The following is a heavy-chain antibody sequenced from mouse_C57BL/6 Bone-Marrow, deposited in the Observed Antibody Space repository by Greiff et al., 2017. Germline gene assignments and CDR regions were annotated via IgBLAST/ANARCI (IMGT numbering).Heavy chain of an antibody. Sequence: VQLQQPGAELVKPGASVKMSCKASGYTFTSYWITWVKQRPGQGLEWIGDIYPGSGSTNYNEKFKSKATLTVDTSSSTAYMQLSSLTSEDSAVYYCARKDTAVHYAMDYWGQGTSVTVSS. D-gene: IGHD1-1*01. CDR2: IYPGSGST. V-gene: IGHV1-55*01. CDR1: GYTFTSYW. J-gene: IGHJ4*01. CDR3: ARKDTAVHYAMDY.